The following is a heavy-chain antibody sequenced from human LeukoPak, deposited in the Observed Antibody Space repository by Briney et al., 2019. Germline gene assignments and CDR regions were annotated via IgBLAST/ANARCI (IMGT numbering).Heavy chain of an antibody. Sequence: SETLSLTCTVSGGSISSYYWSWIRQPAGKGLEWIGRIYTSGSTNYNPSLKSRVTMSVDTSKNQFSLKLSSVTAADTAVYYCARDLPSTVVGYFDLWGRGTLVTVSS. CDR2: IYTSGST. CDR1: GGSISSYY. D-gene: IGHD4-11*01. J-gene: IGHJ2*01. V-gene: IGHV4-4*07. CDR3: ARDLPSTVVGYFDL.